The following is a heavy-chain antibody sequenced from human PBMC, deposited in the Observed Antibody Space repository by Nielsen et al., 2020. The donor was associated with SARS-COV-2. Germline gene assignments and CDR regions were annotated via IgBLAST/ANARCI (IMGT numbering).Heavy chain of an antibody. J-gene: IGHJ5*02. CDR3: ARGGAYYDFWSGYSNWFDP. D-gene: IGHD3-3*01. CDR2: ISYDGSNK. Sequence: WIRQPPGKGLEWVAVISYDGSNKYYADSVKGRFTISRDNSKNTLYLQMNSLRAEDTAVYYCARGGAYYDFWSGYSNWFDPWGQGTLVTVSS. V-gene: IGHV3-30*04.